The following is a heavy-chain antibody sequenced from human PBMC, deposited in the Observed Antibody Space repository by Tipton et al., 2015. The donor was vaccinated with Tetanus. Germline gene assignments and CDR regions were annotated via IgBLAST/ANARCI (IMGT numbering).Heavy chain of an antibody. D-gene: IGHD3-10*01. V-gene: IGHV4-39*01. CDR3: ARHDWERFGQILQWFDP. CDR2: INHSGNT. J-gene: IGHJ5*02. Sequence: TLSLTCAVSGGSVNFINYYWAWIRQTPGKGLEWIGTINHSGNTYYNPSLKSRVTISVDTSKNQISLKLSSVTAADTAMYYCARHDWERFGQILQWFDPWGQGTLVTVSS. CDR1: GGSVNFINYY.